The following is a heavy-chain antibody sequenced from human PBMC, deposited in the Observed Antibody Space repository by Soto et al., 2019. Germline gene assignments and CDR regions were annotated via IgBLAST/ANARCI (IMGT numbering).Heavy chain of an antibody. CDR3: ARDRGSGSYYPYYYYAMDV. D-gene: IGHD3-10*01. V-gene: IGHV4-61*03. J-gene: IGHJ6*02. CDR2: IYNSGST. Sequence: WTWIRQPPGKGLEWIGYIYNSGSTNYNPSLRSRVTMSVDTSKNHFSLELRSVTAADTAVYFCARDRGSGSYYPYYYYAMDVWGLGTTVTVSS.